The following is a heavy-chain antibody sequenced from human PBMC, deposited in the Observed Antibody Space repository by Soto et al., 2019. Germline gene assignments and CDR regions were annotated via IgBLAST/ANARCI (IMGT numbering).Heavy chain of an antibody. CDR1: GYPFTGYY. Sequence: GASVKVSCKASGYPFTGYYMHWVRQAPGQGLEWMGWINPSGGSTTYAQKFQGRVTMTRDTSTSTVYMELSSLRSEDTAVYYGAGGDMVAIVGMDVWGQGTTVTVS. D-gene: IGHD5-12*01. CDR2: INPSGGST. J-gene: IGHJ6*02. V-gene: IGHV1-46*01. CDR3: AGGDMVAIVGMDV.